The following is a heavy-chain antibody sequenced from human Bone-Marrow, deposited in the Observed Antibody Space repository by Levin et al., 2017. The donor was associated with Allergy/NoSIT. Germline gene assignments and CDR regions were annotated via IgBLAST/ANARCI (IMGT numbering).Heavy chain of an antibody. CDR3: ASPLRITMVQGVWGFDY. CDR2: ISYDGSNK. CDR1: GFTFSSYA. J-gene: IGHJ4*02. Sequence: GESLKISCAASGFTFSSYAMHWVRQAPGKGLEWVAVISYDGSNKYYADSVKGRFTISRDNSKNTLYLQMNSLRPEDTAVYYCASPLRITMVQGVWGFDYWGQGTLVTVSS. V-gene: IGHV3-30-3*01. D-gene: IGHD3-10*01.